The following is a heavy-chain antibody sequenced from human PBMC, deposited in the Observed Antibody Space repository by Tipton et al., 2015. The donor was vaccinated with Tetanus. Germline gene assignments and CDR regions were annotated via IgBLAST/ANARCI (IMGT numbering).Heavy chain of an antibody. V-gene: IGHV1-18*01. CDR2: ISPFNENV. J-gene: IGHJ5*02. CDR1: GYTFTHYG. CDR3: GRGRGLGPHEYFEH. D-gene: IGHD3/OR15-3a*01. Sequence: QLVQSGAEVKKPGASVKVSCKASGYTFTHYGVNWVRQATGQGLEWMGWISPFNENVNYAEKFQGRLTMTTDRSTATVYMDLRSLRSDDTAVYYCGRGRGLGPHEYFEHWGQGTLVTVSS.